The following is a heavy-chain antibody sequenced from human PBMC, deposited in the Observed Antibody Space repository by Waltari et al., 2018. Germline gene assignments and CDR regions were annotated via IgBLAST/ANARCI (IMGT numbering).Heavy chain of an antibody. Sequence: QVQLQESGPGLVKPSETLSLTCTVSGGSISSYYWSWNRQPAGKGLEWIGRIYTSGSTNYNPSLKSRVTMSVDTSKNQFSLKLSSVTAADTAVYYCAREEHYDFWSGYGNWFDPWGQGTLVTVSS. J-gene: IGHJ5*02. CDR2: IYTSGST. V-gene: IGHV4-4*07. D-gene: IGHD3-3*01. CDR1: GGSISSYY. CDR3: AREEHYDFWSGYGNWFDP.